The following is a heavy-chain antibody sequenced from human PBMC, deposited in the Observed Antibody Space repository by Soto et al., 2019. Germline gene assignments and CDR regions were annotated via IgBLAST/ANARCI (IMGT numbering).Heavy chain of an antibody. V-gene: IGHV1-2*04. CDR1: GYTFTGYY. CDR3: AREYGTGTIPFFDY. J-gene: IGHJ4*02. CDR2: INPNSGGT. Sequence: ASVKVSCKASGYTFTGYYMHWVRQAPGQGLEWMGWINPNSGGTNYAQKFQGWVTMTRDKSISTAYMELSRLRSDDTAVYYCAREYGTGTIPFFDYWGQGTLVTVSS. D-gene: IGHD1-1*01.